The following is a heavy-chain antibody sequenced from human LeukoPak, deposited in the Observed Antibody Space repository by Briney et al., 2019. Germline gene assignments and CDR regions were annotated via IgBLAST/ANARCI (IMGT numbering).Heavy chain of an antibody. J-gene: IGHJ4*02. CDR3: ARQGIAAGATLGIDY. V-gene: IGHV4-34*01. CDR2: INHSGST. D-gene: IGHD6-13*01. Sequence: SETLSLTCAVYGGSFSGYYWSWIRQPPGKGLEWIGEINHSGSTNYNPSLKSRVTISVDTSKNQFSLKLSSVTAADTAVYYCARQGIAAGATLGIDYWGQGTLVTVSS. CDR1: GGSFSGYY.